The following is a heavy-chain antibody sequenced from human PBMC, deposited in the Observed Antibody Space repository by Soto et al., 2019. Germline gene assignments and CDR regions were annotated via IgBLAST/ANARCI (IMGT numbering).Heavy chain of an antibody. CDR2: INPSSGST. D-gene: IGHD2-21*02. Sequence: ASVKVSCKASGYSFTGYSMHWVRQAPGQGLEWMGWINPSSGSTSYAQKFQGRVTMTRDTSTSTVYMELSSLRSEDTAVYYCARELDCGGDCYSFYYYYYYGMDVWGQGTTVTVSS. J-gene: IGHJ6*02. V-gene: IGHV1-46*01. CDR3: ARELDCGGDCYSFYYYYYYGMDV. CDR1: GYSFTGYS.